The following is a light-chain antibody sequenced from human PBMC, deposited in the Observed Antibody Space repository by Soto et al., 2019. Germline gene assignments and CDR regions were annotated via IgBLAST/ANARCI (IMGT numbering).Light chain of an antibody. CDR2: GAS. CDR3: QQYNTWPPDRT. CDR1: QSVGSN. J-gene: IGKJ1*01. V-gene: IGKV3-15*01. Sequence: EIVMTQSPATLSVSPGERATLSCRASQSVGSNLAWYQQKPGQAPRLLIYGASTRAPGIPARFSGSGSGTEFTLTIRSLQAEDFAIYFCQQYNTWPPDRTFGQGTKVESK.